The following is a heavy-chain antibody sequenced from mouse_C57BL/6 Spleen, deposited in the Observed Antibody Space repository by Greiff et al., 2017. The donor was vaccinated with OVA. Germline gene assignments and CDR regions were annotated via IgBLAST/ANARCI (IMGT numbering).Heavy chain of an antibody. J-gene: IGHJ4*01. CDR2: IYPGSGNT. V-gene: IGHV1-76*01. CDR3: ARSYYYGSSPYYAMDY. D-gene: IGHD1-1*01. Sequence: VQRVESGAELVRPGASVKLSCKASGYTFTDYYINWVKQRPGQGLEWIARIYPGSGNTYYNEKFKGKATLTAEKSSSTAYMQLSSLTSEDSAVYFCARSYYYGSSPYYAMDYWGQGTSVTVSS. CDR1: GYTFTDYY.